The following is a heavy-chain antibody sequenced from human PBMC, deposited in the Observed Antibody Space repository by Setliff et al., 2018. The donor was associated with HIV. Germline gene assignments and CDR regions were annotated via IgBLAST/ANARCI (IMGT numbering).Heavy chain of an antibody. D-gene: IGHD2-15*01. Sequence: LRLSCAASGFTFNTYAMSWVRQAPGTGLEWVSVISGSGGSTFYADSVKGRFTISRDNSKNTLYLQMNRLRVEDTAVYYCAKDGISGGAYPPYYFDYWGHGTLVTVSS. CDR3: AKDGISGGAYPPYYFDY. CDR2: ISGSGGST. CDR1: GFTFNTYA. V-gene: IGHV3-23*01. J-gene: IGHJ4*01.